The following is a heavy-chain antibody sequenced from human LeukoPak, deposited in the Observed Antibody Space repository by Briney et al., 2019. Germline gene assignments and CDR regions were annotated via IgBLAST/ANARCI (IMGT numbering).Heavy chain of an antibody. V-gene: IGHV1-2*02. D-gene: IGHD3-10*01. CDR3: ARDPAEDGSGSYYTSPTGYYGMVV. CDR1: GYTFTGYD. CDR2: INPNSGGT. Sequence: ASVKLSCKASGYTFTGYDMHWVRQAPGQGLEWMGWINPNSGGTNYAQKFHGRVTMTRVASTSTAYTELSRLRSDHTAVYYCARDPAEDGSGSYYTSPTGYYGMVVWGQGATVTVCS. J-gene: IGHJ6*01.